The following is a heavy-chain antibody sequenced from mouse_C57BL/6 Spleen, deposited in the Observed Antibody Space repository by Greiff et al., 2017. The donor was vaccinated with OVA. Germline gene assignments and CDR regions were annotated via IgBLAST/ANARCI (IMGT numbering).Heavy chain of an antibody. V-gene: IGHV5-17*01. CDR3: ASGNYSNYYAMDY. Sequence: EVHLVESGGGLVKPGGSLKLSCAASGFTFSDYGMHWVRQAPEKGLEWVAYISSGSSTIYYADTVKGRFTISRDNAKNTLFLQMTSLRSEDTAMYYCASGNYSNYYAMDYWGQGTSVTVSS. CDR2: ISSGSSTI. D-gene: IGHD2-5*01. CDR1: GFTFSDYG. J-gene: IGHJ4*01.